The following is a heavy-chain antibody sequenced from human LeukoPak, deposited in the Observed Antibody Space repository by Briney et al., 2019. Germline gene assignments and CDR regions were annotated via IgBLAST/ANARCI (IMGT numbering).Heavy chain of an antibody. CDR3: ARSNQADDY. CDR1: GFTFSSYW. Sequence: GGSLRLSCAASGFTFSSYWMHWVRQVPGKRLVWVARINPGGSSITYADSVKGRFAISRDNAKNTLYLQMDSLRAEDTGVYYCARSNQADDYWGQGTLVTASS. J-gene: IGHJ4*02. D-gene: IGHD1-14*01. V-gene: IGHV3-74*01. CDR2: INPGGSSI.